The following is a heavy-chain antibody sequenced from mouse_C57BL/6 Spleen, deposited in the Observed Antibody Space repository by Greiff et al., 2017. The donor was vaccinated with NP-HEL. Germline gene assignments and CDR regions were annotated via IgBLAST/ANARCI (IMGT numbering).Heavy chain of an antibody. CDR1: GFTFSSYG. J-gene: IGHJ4*01. CDR3: ARLSSGYAMDY. D-gene: IGHD3-2*02. CDR2: ISSGGSYT. Sequence: EVQLVESGGDLVKPGGSLKLSCAASGFTFSSYGMSWVRQTPDKRLEWVATISSGGSYTYYPDSVKGRFTISRDNAKNTLYLQMSSLKSEDTAMYYCARLSSGYAMDYWGQGTSVTVSS. V-gene: IGHV5-6*01.